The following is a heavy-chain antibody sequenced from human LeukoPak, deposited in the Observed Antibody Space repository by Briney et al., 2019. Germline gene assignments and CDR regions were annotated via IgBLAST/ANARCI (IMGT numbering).Heavy chain of an antibody. CDR3: AKDYRGSFTD. CDR1: GFTFSNAW. J-gene: IGHJ4*02. CDR2: IKSKTDGGTT. Sequence: GGSLRLSCAASGFTFSNAWMSWVRQAPGKGLEWVGRIKSKTDGGTTDYTAPVKGRFTISRDDSKNTLYLQMDSLRAEDTAVYFCAKDYRGSFTDWGQGTLVTVSS. V-gene: IGHV3-15*01. D-gene: IGHD1-26*01.